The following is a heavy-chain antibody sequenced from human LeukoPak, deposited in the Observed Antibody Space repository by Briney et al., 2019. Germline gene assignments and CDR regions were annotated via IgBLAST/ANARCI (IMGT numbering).Heavy chain of an antibody. CDR2: VYYDGTS. CDR3: VRHISTNTGYFDS. D-gene: IGHD5-24*01. CDR1: GGSLNSHSYY. V-gene: IGHV4-39*01. J-gene: IGHJ4*02. Sequence: SETLSLTCTVSGGSLNSHSYYWGWIRQPPGKGLEWIGSVYYDGTSYSNPSLKTRVGVFVDTSRDQFSLDLDFVTAADTALYYCVRHISTNTGYFDSCGQGTLVSVSS.